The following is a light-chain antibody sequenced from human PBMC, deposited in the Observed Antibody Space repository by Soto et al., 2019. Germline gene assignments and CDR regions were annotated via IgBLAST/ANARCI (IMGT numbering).Light chain of an antibody. CDR1: QDISGW. CDR2: VAS. V-gene: IGKV1-12*01. J-gene: IGKJ2*01. CDR3: QQLNSHPRT. Sequence: DIQMTQSPSSVSASVGDTVTITCRASQDISGWLAWYQHKPGKAPKLLIYVASSLQSGVPSRFSGSGSGTEFTLTISSLQPEDFATYYCQQLNSHPRTFGQGTKVDIK.